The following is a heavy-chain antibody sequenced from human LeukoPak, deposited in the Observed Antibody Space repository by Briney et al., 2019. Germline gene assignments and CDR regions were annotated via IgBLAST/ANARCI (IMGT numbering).Heavy chain of an antibody. CDR2: IYYSGST. D-gene: IGHD1-26*01. Sequence: KPSETLSLTCTVSGGSINTYYWSWIRRPPGKGLEWIGYIYYSGSTDYNPSLKSRVTISLDTSKNQFSLRLSSVTAADPAVYYCAGSYNNAGYFYYGMDVWGQGTTVTVSS. CDR3: AGSYNNAGYFYYGMDV. CDR1: GGSINTYY. V-gene: IGHV4-59*08. J-gene: IGHJ6*02.